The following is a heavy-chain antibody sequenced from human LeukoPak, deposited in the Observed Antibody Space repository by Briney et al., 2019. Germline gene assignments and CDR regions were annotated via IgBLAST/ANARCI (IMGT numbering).Heavy chain of an antibody. Sequence: GGSLRLSCAASGFSLSSYWMSWVRQAPGKGLEWVANIKQDGSEKYYVDSVKGRFTIARDNAKNSLYLQMNSLRAEDTALYYCARGLWFGELLVDAFDIWGQGTMVTVSS. V-gene: IGHV3-7*03. D-gene: IGHD3-10*01. CDR2: IKQDGSEK. CDR3: ARGLWFGELLVDAFDI. CDR1: GFSLSSYW. J-gene: IGHJ3*02.